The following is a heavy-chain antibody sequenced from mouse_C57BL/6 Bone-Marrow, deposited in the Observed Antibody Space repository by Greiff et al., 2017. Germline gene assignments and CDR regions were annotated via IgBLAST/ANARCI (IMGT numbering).Heavy chain of an antibody. Sequence: EVQVVESEGGLVQPGSSMKLSCTASGFTFSDYYMAWVRQVPEKGLEWVANINYDGSSTYYLDSLKSRFIISRDNAKNILYLQMSSLKSEDTATYYCARGSHFDYWGQGTTLTVSS. J-gene: IGHJ2*01. CDR2: INYDGSST. V-gene: IGHV5-16*01. CDR3: ARGSHFDY. CDR1: GFTFSDYY.